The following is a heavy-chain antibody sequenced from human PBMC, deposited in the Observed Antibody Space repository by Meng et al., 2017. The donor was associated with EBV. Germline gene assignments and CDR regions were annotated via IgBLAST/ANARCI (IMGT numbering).Heavy chain of an antibody. J-gene: IGHJ4*02. CDR1: GGTFRSDA. CDR2: LIPMSDAP. V-gene: IGHV1-69*01. CDR3: ASESGRGFTPDY. Sequence: QVELGQSGAEVKKPGSSVKVSCKTSGGTFRSDAVSWVRQAPGQGLEWMGGLIPMSDAPHYAQKFQGRVTMTADESTNTHYMDLSGLRFEDTAVYYCASESGRGFTPDYWGQGTLVTVSS. D-gene: IGHD3-10*01.